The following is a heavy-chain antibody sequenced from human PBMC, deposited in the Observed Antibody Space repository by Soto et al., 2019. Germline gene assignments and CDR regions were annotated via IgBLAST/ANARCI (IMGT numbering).Heavy chain of an antibody. J-gene: IGHJ4*02. CDR2: ISAGSLFI. V-gene: IGHV3-21*01. CDR1: GFTFSAYN. D-gene: IGHD3-16*01. Sequence: EVQLVESGGGLVKPGESLRLSCAGSGFTFSAYNINWVRQAPGKGLEWVSSISAGSLFIYQPDSMKGRFTISRDDARNSVYLQMNSLTAEDTAVYYCARSPGVGVRGAYWGQGTLLTVSS. CDR3: ARSPGVGVRGAY.